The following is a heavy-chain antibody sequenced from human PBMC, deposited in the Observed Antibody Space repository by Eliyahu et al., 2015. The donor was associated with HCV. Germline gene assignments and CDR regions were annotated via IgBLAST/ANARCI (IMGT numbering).Heavy chain of an antibody. J-gene: IGHJ3*02. Sequence: QVQLQESGPGLVKPSETLSLTCTVSGGSISSYYWSWIRQXPGKGLEWIGYIYYSGSTNYNPSLKSRVTISVDTSKNQFSLKLSSVTAADTAVYYCARGVPQWLVENVAFDIWGQGTMVTVSS. V-gene: IGHV4-59*01. D-gene: IGHD6-19*01. CDR2: IYYSGST. CDR1: GGSISSYY. CDR3: ARGVPQWLVENVAFDI.